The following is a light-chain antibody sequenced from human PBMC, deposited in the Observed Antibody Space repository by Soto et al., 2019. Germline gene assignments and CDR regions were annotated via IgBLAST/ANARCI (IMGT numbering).Light chain of an antibody. CDR3: QKYNSASLLS. Sequence: DIQMTQSPSSLSATVGDRVTITCRASQGISNYLAWYQQKPGKVPKLLIYAASTLQSGVPSRFSGSGSCTDFTITISSLQPEDVATYYCQKYNSASLLSFGGGTKVEIK. J-gene: IGKJ4*01. V-gene: IGKV1-27*01. CDR2: AAS. CDR1: QGISNY.